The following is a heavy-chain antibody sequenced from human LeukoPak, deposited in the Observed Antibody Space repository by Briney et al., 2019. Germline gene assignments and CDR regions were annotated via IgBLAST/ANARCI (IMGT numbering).Heavy chain of an antibody. CDR1: GGSISSGGYY. D-gene: IGHD6-6*01. Sequence: PSETLSLTCTVSGGSISSGGYYWSWIRQHPGKGLEWIGYIYYSGSTYYNPSLKSRVTISVDTSKNQFSLKLSSVTAADTAVYYCARAEYSSSSPDYWGQGTLVTVSS. CDR2: IYYSGST. V-gene: IGHV4-31*03. CDR3: ARAEYSSSSPDY. J-gene: IGHJ4*02.